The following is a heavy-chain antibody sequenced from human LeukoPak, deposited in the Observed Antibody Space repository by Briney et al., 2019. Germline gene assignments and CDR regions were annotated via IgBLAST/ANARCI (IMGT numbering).Heavy chain of an antibody. V-gene: IGHV4-4*09. D-gene: IGHD2/OR15-2a*01. CDR2: IYTSGST. CDR1: GGSIRTYS. CDR3: ARGDFYRYYFDY. J-gene: IGHJ4*02. Sequence: SETLSLTCTVSGGSIRTYSWSWIRQPPGKGLEWIGYIYTSGSTNYNPSLKSRVTMSLDTSENQFSLKLSSVTAADTAVYYCARGDFYRYYFDYWGQGTLVTVSS.